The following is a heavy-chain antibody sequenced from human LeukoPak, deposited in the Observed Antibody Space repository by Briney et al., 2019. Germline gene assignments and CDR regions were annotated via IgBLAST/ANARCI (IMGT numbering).Heavy chain of an antibody. CDR1: GFTVSSNY. J-gene: IGHJ3*02. D-gene: IGHD4-23*01. V-gene: IGHV3-66*02. Sequence: PGGSLRLSCAASGFTVSSNYMSWVRQAPGKGLEWVSVIYSGGSTYYADSVKGRFTISRDNSKNTLHLQMNSLRAEDTAVYYCARAVDDAFDIWGQGTMVTVSS. CDR3: ARAVDDAFDI. CDR2: IYSGGST.